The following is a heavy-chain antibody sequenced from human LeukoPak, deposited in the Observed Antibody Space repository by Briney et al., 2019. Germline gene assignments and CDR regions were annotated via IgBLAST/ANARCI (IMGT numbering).Heavy chain of an antibody. V-gene: IGHV4-61*02. CDR2: IYRSGNT. D-gene: IGHD4-17*01. J-gene: IGHJ4*02. CDR1: GGSVSSGDYF. Sequence: SETLSLTCTVSGGSVSSGDYFWSWIRQPAGKGLEWIGRIYRSGNTDNNPSLKSRVTISVDTSKNQFSLKLSSVTAADTAVYYCARHAGGDYVLFDYWGQGTLVTVSS. CDR3: ARHAGGDYVLFDY.